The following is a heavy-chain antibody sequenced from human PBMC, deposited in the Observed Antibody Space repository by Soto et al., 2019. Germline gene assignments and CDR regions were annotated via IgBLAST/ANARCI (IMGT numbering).Heavy chain of an antibody. Sequence: SETLSLTCAVYGGSFSGYYWSWIRQPPGKGLEWIGEINHSGSTNYNPSLKSRVTISVDTSKNQFSLKLSPVTAADTAVYYCARDGGRVLYGDYEAYFGYWGQGTLVTVSS. V-gene: IGHV4-34*01. J-gene: IGHJ4*02. CDR1: GGSFSGYY. D-gene: IGHD4-17*01. CDR3: ARDGGRVLYGDYEAYFGY. CDR2: INHSGST.